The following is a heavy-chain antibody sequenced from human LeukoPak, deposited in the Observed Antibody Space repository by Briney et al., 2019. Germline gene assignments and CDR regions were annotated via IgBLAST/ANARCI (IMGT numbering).Heavy chain of an antibody. CDR2: IRGKTDGGTT. J-gene: IGHJ4*02. D-gene: IGHD6-13*01. V-gene: IGHV3-15*01. CDR1: GGSFSGYY. Sequence: PSETLSLTCAVYGGSFSGYYWSWIRQPPGKGLEWVGRIRGKTDGGTTDYAAPVQGRFTISRDESKNTLYLQMNSLKTEDTAVYYCILAAAGPAYWGQGTLVTVSS. CDR3: ILAAAGPAY.